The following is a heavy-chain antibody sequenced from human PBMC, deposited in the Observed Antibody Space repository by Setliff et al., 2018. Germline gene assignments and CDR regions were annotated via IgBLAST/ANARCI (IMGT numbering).Heavy chain of an antibody. CDR3: ARDPLTTNRRRAFDV. CDR1: GVSLTSSHFY. V-gene: IGHV4-31*03. CDR2: IDYRGST. J-gene: IGHJ3*01. D-gene: IGHD4-17*01. Sequence: SETLSLTCSVSGVSLTSSHFYWSWIRQRPGKGLEWIGKIDYRGSTRYNPSLETRVSMSVDTSKNQFSLKLSSVTAADTAVYYCARDPLTTNRRRAFDVWGQGTRVTVSS.